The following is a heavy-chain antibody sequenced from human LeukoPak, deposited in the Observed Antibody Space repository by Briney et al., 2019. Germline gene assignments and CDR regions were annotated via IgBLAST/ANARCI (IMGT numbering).Heavy chain of an antibody. J-gene: IGHJ5*02. CDR1: GASISTSTYF. Sequence: SETLSLTCTLSGASISTSTYFWGWIRQSPGKELEWIGSISYLGTTYFNSSLQSRVSMSIDTSKNQFSLKMSSVTAADTAVYYCSRHSSVRGVIPWGQGALVTVSS. V-gene: IGHV4-39*01. CDR2: ISYLGTT. D-gene: IGHD3-10*02. CDR3: SRHSSVRGVIP.